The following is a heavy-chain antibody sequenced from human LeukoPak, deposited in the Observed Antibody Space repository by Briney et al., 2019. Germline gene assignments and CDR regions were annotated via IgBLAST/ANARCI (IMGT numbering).Heavy chain of an antibody. CDR2: IIPIFGTA. CDR3: ARRDFSSSAFDY. V-gene: IGHV1-69*13. CDR1: GGTFSSYA. D-gene: IGHD6-6*01. J-gene: IGHJ4*02. Sequence: SVKVSCKASGGTFSSYAISWVRQAPGQGLEWMGGIIPIFGTANYAQKFQGRVTITADESTSTAYMELSSLRSEDTAVYYCARRDFSSSAFDYWGQGTLVTVSS.